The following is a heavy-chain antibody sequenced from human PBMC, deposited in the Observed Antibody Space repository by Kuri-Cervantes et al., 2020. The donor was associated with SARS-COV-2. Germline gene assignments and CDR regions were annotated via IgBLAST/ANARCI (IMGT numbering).Heavy chain of an antibody. Sequence: GESLKISCAASGFTFSTYSMTWVRQAPGKGLEWVSAISGSGSSTYYADSVKGRFTISRDNSKNTLYLQMNSLRAEDTAVYYCAKFYRDIVVVPAARGFYFDFWGQGTLVTVSS. CDR1: GFTFSTYS. J-gene: IGHJ4*02. V-gene: IGHV3-23*01. D-gene: IGHD2-2*01. CDR2: ISGSGSST. CDR3: AKFYRDIVVVPAARGFYFDF.